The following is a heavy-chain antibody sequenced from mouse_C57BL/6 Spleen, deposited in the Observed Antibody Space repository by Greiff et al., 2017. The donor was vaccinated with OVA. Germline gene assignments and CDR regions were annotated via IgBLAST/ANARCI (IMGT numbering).Heavy chain of an antibody. CDR2: ISSGSSTI. CDR1: GFTFSDYG. V-gene: IGHV5-17*01. J-gene: IGHJ3*01. Sequence: EVKLMESGGGLVKPGGSLKLSCAASGFTFSDYGMHWVRQAPEKGLEWVAYISSGSSTIYYADTVKGRFTISRDNAKNTLFLQMTRLRSEDTAMYYCERGTPFAYWGQGTLVTVSA. CDR3: ERGTPFAY.